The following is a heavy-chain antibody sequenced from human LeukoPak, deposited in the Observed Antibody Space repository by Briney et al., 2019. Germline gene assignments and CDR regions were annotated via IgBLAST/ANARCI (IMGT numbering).Heavy chain of an antibody. V-gene: IGHV4-59*01. CDR1: GGSIGSYY. Sequence: PSETLSLTCTVSGGSIGSYYWSWIRQPPGKGLEWIGYIYYSGSTNYNPSLKSRVTISVDTSKNQFSLKLSSVTAADTAVYYCARSWGEMATIFHYWGQGTLVTVSS. CDR3: ARSWGEMATIFHY. D-gene: IGHD5-24*01. J-gene: IGHJ4*02. CDR2: IYYSGST.